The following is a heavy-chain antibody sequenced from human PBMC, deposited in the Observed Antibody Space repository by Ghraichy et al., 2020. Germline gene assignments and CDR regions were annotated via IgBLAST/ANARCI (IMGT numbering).Heavy chain of an antibody. CDR1: GGTFSSYA. Sequence: SVKVSCKASGGTFSSYAISWVRQAPGQGLEWMGGIIPIFGTANYAQKFQGRVTITADESTSTAYMELSSLRSEDTAVYYCAGGHIGYDILTGYYTSYYYCVMDAWGQGNTVTVSS. J-gene: IGHJ6*02. CDR3: AGGHIGYDILTGYYTSYYYCVMDA. CDR2: IIPIFGTA. V-gene: IGHV1-69*13. D-gene: IGHD3-9*01.